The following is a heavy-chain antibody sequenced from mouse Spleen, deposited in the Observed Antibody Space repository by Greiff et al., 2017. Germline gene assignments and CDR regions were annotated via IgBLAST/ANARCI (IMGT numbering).Heavy chain of an antibody. CDR1: VSPFTSYW. V-gene: IGHV1-7*01. D-gene: IGHD2-1*01. Sequence: VQLQQSFAELAPPGASFQLSFTASVSPFTSYWMHWVKQIPLQGLEWIGYINPSSGYTKYNQKFKDKATLTADKSSSTAYMQVSSLTYEEAAVYDGAREGGNYLGDYWGQGTTLTVS. J-gene: IGHJ2*01. CDR2: INPSSGYT. CDR3: AREGGNYLGDY.